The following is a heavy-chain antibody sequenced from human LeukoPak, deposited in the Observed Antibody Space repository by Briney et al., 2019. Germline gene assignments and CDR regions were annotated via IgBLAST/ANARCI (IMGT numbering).Heavy chain of an antibody. CDR2: ISSSGSTI. D-gene: IGHD6-19*01. CDR3: ARVYSSGWSY. CDR1: GFIFSAYE. V-gene: IGHV3-48*03. Sequence: GGSLRLSCAASGFIFSAYEMNWVRQAPGKGLEWVSYISSSGSTIYYADSVKGRFTISRDNAKKSLYLRMNSLRAEDTAVYYCARVYSSGWSYWGQGTLVTVSS. J-gene: IGHJ4*02.